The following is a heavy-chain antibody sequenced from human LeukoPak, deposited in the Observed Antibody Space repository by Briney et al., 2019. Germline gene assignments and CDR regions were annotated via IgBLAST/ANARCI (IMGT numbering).Heavy chain of an antibody. Sequence: ASVKVSCKASGYTFTDYYKHWVRQAPGQGLEWMGWINPNSGGTNYAQDFEGRVTMTRDTSISTAYVELSRLRSDDTAVYYCARVSLMYFGSGSYYGSRYNCFDPWGQGTLVTVSS. CDR1: GYTFTDYY. CDR2: INPNSGGT. CDR3: ARVSLMYFGSGSYYGSRYNCFDP. V-gene: IGHV1-2*02. D-gene: IGHD3-10*01. J-gene: IGHJ5*02.